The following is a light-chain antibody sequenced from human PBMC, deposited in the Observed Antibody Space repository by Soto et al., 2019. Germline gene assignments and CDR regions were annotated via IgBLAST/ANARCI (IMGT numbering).Light chain of an antibody. CDR1: QSVSSK. CDR2: DAS. CDR3: QQRSNWPWT. Sequence: THSPATLSLSPGERATLSVRASQSVSSKLVWYQQKPGQAPRLLIYDASNRATGIPARFSGSGSGTDFTLTISSLEPEDFAVYYCQQRSNWPWTFGQGTKVDIK. J-gene: IGKJ1*01. V-gene: IGKV3-11*01.